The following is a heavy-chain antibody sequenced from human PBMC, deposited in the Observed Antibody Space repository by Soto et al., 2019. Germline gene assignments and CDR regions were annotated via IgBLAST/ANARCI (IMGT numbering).Heavy chain of an antibody. CDR1: GFTFDDNA. J-gene: IGHJ4*02. Sequence: SLRLSCAVSGFTFDDNAMHCVLESPENCLEWVSGINWKSDIGYADSVKGRFTISRDNAENSLYLQMNSLRAEDTALYYCAISQDRGGRTTFIYWGQGTQVTVSS. V-gene: IGHV3-9*01. CDR2: INWKSDI. CDR3: AISQDRGGRTTFIY. D-gene: IGHD3-16*01.